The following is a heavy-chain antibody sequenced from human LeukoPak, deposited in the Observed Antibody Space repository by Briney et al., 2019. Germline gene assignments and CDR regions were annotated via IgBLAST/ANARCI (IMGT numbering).Heavy chain of an antibody. CDR3: AKGHRSSTNYNYFDY. CDR2: ISGSGGTT. V-gene: IGHV3-23*01. Sequence: GGSLRLSCAASGFTFSSHAMSWVRQAPGKGLEGVSIISGSGGTTYYADSVEGRFTISRDNSKNTLYLQMISLRAEDTAVYYCAKGHRSSTNYNYFDYWGQGTLLTVSS. J-gene: IGHJ4*02. CDR1: GFTFSSHA. D-gene: IGHD2-2*01.